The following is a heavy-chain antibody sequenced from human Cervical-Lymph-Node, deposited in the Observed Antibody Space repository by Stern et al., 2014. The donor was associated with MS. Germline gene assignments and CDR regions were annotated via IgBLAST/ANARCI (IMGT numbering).Heavy chain of an antibody. CDR1: GFTFSDFF. J-gene: IGHJ4*02. Sequence: VQLEESGGGLVKPGGSLRLSCAASGFTFSDFFMNWIRQAPGKGPEWISYISGRATTIYYADSVKGRFTITRDNAKNSLFLQLNSLRAEDTAVYYCTRGVSSDYWGQGTLVTVSS. CDR2: ISGRATTI. V-gene: IGHV3-11*01. CDR3: TRGVSSDY. D-gene: IGHD6-6*01.